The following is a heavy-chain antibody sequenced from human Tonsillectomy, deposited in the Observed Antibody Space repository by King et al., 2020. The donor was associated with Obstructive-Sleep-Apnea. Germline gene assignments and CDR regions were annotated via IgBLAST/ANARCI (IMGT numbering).Heavy chain of an antibody. V-gene: IGHV5-10-1*01. CDR2: IDPDDSYI. CDR1: GYSFTSYW. Sequence: QLVQSGAEVKKPGESLRISCKGSGYSFTSYWINWVRQMPGKGLEWLGTIDPDDSYINYSPSFQGHVTFSADKSISTAYLQWSSLKASDTAMYYCARRLVRGIIKGGLGGMDVWGQGTTVTVSS. CDR3: ARRLVRGIIKGGLGGMDV. J-gene: IGHJ6*02. D-gene: IGHD3-10*01.